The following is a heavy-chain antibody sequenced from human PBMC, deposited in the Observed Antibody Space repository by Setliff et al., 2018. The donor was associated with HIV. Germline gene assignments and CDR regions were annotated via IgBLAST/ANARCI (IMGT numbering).Heavy chain of an antibody. CDR3: ARGARLLAGYSDRWDYYYMAV. CDR1: GGSMSTYY. V-gene: IGHV4-4*08. J-gene: IGHJ6*03. D-gene: IGHD6-13*01. Sequence: PSETLSLTCTVSGGSMSTYYWSWIRQPPGKGLEWIGYIYTSGSTKYNPSLKSRVTISVDTSKNQFSLNLSSVTAADTAVYYCARGARLLAGYSDRWDYYYMAVWGKGTTVTVSS. CDR2: IYTSGST.